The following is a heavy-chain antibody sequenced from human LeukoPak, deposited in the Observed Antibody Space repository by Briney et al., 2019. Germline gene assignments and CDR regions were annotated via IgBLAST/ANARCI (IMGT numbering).Heavy chain of an antibody. CDR1: GYSFTSYW. J-gene: IGHJ5*02. V-gene: IGHV5-51*01. CDR2: IYPGDSDT. Sequence: GESLKISCKGSGYSFTSYWIGWVRQMPGKGLEWMGIIYPGDSDTRYSPSFQGQVTISADKSISTAYLQWSSLKASDTAMYYCARHKHTNDISGGNDSNWFDPWGQGTLVTVSS. D-gene: IGHD4-23*01. CDR3: ARHKHTNDISGGNDSNWFDP.